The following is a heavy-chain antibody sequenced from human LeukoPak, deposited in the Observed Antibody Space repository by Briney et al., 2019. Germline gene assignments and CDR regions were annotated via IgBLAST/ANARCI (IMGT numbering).Heavy chain of an antibody. J-gene: IGHJ4*02. Sequence: GSLRLSCAASGFTFSSYGMHWVRQAPGKGLEGVAFIRYDGSNKYYADSVKGRFTISRDNSKNALYLQMNSLRAEDTAVYYCAKEAGSLEWLSPGYYFDYWGQGTLVTVSS. CDR1: GFTFSSYG. CDR3: AKEAGSLEWLSPGYYFDY. V-gene: IGHV3-30*02. CDR2: IRYDGSNK. D-gene: IGHD3-3*01.